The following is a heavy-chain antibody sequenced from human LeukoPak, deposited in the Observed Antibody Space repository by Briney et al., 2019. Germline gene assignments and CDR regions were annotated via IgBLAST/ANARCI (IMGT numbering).Heavy chain of an antibody. D-gene: IGHD6-13*01. V-gene: IGHV4-34*01. J-gene: IGHJ4*02. CDR3: ARGRSSSWYLV. CDR1: GGSFSGYY. Sequence: NPSETLSLTCAVYGGSFSGYYWSWIRQPPGKGLEWIGEINHSGSTNYNPSLKSRVTISVDTSKNQFSLKLSSVTAADTAVYYCARGRSSSWYLVRGQGTLVTVSS. CDR2: INHSGST.